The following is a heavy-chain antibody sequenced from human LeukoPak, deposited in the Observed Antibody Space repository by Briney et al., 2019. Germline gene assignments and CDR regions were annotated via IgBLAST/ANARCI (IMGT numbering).Heavy chain of an antibody. CDR2: ISTHNDHT. Sequence: GASVKVSCKASGYSFTDNGLSWVRQPPGQGLECMGWISTHNDHTNYAQKFQGRVPMTTDTSASTAYMELRSLRSDDTAVYYCARDLGYCNNNRCYRNWFDPWGQGTLVTVSS. V-gene: IGHV1-18*01. CDR3: ARDLGYCNNNRCYRNWFDP. J-gene: IGHJ5*02. CDR1: GYSFTDNG. D-gene: IGHD2-2*03.